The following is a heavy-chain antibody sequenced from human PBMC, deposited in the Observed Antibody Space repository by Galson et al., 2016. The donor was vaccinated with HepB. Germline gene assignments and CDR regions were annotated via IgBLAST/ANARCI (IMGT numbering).Heavy chain of an antibody. J-gene: IGHJ4*02. CDR1: GYSFTSYY. CDR2: INCSGGST. CDR3: TRDPPSSGAHGDYFDY. V-gene: IGHV1-46*01. Sequence: SVKVSCKASGYSFTSYYMHWVRQAPGQGLEWMGIINCSGGSTSYAQKFQGRVTMTRDTSTSTVYMELSSLRSEDTAVYYCTRDPPSSGAHGDYFDYWGQGTLVTVSS. D-gene: IGHD2-15*01.